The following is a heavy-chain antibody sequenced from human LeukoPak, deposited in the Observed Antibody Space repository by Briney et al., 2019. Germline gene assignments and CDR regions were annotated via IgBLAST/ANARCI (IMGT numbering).Heavy chain of an antibody. CDR3: ARDLTAVTTPGPY. CDR2: IYSSGYT. Sequence: GGSLRLSCAVSGFSVTNNYMSWVRQAPGKGLEWVSVIYSSGYTYYADSVKGRFTISRDNSKNTLYLQMNSLRAEDTAVYYCARDLTAVTTPGPYWGQGTLVTVSS. J-gene: IGHJ4*02. CDR1: GFSVTNNY. V-gene: IGHV3-66*01. D-gene: IGHD4-17*01.